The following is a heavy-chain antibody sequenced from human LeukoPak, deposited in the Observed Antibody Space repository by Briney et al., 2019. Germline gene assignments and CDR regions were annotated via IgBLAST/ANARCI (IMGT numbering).Heavy chain of an antibody. D-gene: IGHD3-10*01. J-gene: IGHJ4*02. CDR3: ASLYGSGGDY. Sequence: SETLSLTCTVSGGSISSSSYYWGWIRQPPGKGLEWIGSIYYSGSTYYNPSLKSRVTISVDTSKNQFSLKLGSVTAADTAVYYCASLYGSGGDYWGQGTLVTVSS. CDR2: IYYSGST. V-gene: IGHV4-39*07. CDR1: GGSISSSSYY.